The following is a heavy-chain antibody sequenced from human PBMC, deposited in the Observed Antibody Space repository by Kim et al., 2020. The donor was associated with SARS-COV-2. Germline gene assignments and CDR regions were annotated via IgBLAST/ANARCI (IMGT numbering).Heavy chain of an antibody. J-gene: IGHJ4*02. Sequence: STNYNPSLKGRVTKSVDTSKNQFSLKLSSVTAADTAVYYCARGYSGYVDYWGQGTLVTVSS. D-gene: IGHD5-12*01. CDR3: ARGYSGYVDY. CDR2: ST. V-gene: IGHV4-34*01.